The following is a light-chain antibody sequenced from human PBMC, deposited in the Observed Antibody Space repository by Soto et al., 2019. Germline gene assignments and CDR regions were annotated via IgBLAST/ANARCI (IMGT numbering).Light chain of an antibody. CDR3: AAWDDSLSGRVV. J-gene: IGLJ2*01. V-gene: IGLV1-47*01. CDR2: RNN. Sequence: QSVLTQPPSASGTPGPRVTLSCSGSSSNIGSNYVYWYQQLPGTAPKLLIYRNNQRPSGVPDRFSGSKSGTSASRAISGLRSEDEADYYCAAWDDSLSGRVVFGGGTQLTVL. CDR1: SSNIGSNY.